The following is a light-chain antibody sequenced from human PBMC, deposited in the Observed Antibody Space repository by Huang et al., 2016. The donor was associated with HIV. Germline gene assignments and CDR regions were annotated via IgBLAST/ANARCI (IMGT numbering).Light chain of an antibody. CDR3: MQGLQIPHT. Sequence: DIVMTQSPLSLPVTPAEPASISCRSSQGLLHSNGYNYLIWFLQKPGQSPQLLIYLGSNRASGVPERFSGSGSGTDFTLKISRVEAEDVGVYYCMQGLQIPHTFGQGTKLEIK. CDR1: QGLLHSNGYNY. V-gene: IGKV2-28*01. J-gene: IGKJ2*01. CDR2: LGS.